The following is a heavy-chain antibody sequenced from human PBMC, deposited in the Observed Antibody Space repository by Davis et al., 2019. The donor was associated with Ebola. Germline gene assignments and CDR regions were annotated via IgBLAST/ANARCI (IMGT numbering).Heavy chain of an antibody. CDR3: TRNNWFDP. D-gene: IGHD2/OR15-2a*01. J-gene: IGHJ5*02. Sequence: MPSETLSLTCAVSGGSLSGHVWSWIRQPPGKGLEWIGEIGDSGGTKYSASLKSRITISLDTSKNQFSLKLSSVTAADTAVYYCTRNNWFDPWGQGTLVTVSS. V-gene: IGHV4-34*01. CDR2: IGDSGGT. CDR1: GGSLSGHV.